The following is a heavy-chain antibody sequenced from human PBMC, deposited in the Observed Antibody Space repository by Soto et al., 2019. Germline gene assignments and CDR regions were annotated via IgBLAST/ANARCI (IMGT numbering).Heavy chain of an antibody. CDR1: GFTFSSYG. CDR2: IWYDGSNK. Sequence: GGSLRLSCAASGFTFSSYGMHWVRQAPGKGLEWVAVIWYDGSNKYYADSVKGRFTISRDNSKNTLYLQMNSLRAEDTAVYYCARDREKQLFGRGYYYGMDVWGQGTTVTVSS. CDR3: ARDREKQLFGRGYYYGMDV. V-gene: IGHV3-33*01. D-gene: IGHD6-6*01. J-gene: IGHJ6*02.